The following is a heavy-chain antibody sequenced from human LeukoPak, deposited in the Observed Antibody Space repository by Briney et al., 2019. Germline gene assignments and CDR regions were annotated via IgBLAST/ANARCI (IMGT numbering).Heavy chain of an antibody. Sequence: GGSLRLSCAASGFTFSSYEMNWVRQAPGKGLEWVSYISSSGSTTHYADSVKGRFAISRDNAKKSLYLQMNSLRAEDTAVYYCARDNYDSSGYYFDWGQGTLVTVSS. D-gene: IGHD3-22*01. CDR1: GFTFSSYE. J-gene: IGHJ4*02. CDR3: ARDNYDSSGYYFD. V-gene: IGHV3-48*03. CDR2: ISSSGSTT.